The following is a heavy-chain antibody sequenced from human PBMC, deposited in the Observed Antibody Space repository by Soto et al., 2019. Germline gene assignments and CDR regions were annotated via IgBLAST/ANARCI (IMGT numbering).Heavy chain of an antibody. CDR3: ARDSSSWEPYYYYGTDV. J-gene: IGHJ6*02. V-gene: IGHV3-74*01. CDR1: GFTFSSYW. D-gene: IGHD6-13*01. Sequence: PGGSLRLSCAASGFTFSSYWMHWVRQAPGKGLVWVSRINSDGSSTSYADSVKGRFTISRDNAKNTLYLQMNSLRAEDTAVYYCARDSSSWEPYYYYGTDVWGQGTTVTVSS. CDR2: INSDGSST.